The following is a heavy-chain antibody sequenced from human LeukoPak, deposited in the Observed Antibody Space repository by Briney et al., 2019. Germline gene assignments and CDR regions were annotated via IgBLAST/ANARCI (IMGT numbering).Heavy chain of an antibody. J-gene: IGHJ4*02. V-gene: IGHV3-30*02. D-gene: IGHD6-13*01. CDR3: AKDESSNSPGALDY. Sequence: GGSLRLSCAASGFTFSNYGLHWVRQAPGKGLEWVAFIRYDGINKYYADSVKGRFTISRDYSKNTLYLQMNSLRVEDTAVYYCAKDESSNSPGALDYWGQGTLVTVSS. CDR2: IRYDGINK. CDR1: GFTFSNYG.